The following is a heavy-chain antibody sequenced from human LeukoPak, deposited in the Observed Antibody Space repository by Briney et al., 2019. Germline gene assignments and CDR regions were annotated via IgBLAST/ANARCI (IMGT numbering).Heavy chain of an antibody. Sequence: SETLSLTCTVSGGSISSYYWDWIRQPPGKGLEWIGSIYYSGSTYYNPSLKSRVTISVDTSKNQFSLKLSSVTAADTAVYYCARRSCSGGTCYESRGWFDSWGQGILVTVSS. CDR2: IYYSGST. D-gene: IGHD2-15*01. V-gene: IGHV4-39*07. CDR3: ARRSCSGGTCYESRGWFDS. J-gene: IGHJ5*01. CDR1: GGSISSYY.